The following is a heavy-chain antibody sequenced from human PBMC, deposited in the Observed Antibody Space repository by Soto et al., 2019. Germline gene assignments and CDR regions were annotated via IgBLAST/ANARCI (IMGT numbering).Heavy chain of an antibody. D-gene: IGHD3-22*01. CDR2: MNPNSGNT. Sequence: ASVKVSCKASGYTFTSYDINWVRQATGQGLEWMGWMNPNSGNTGYAQKFQGRVTMTRNTSISTAYMELSSLRSEDTAVYYCARQYKGGYSSAYYMDVWGKATTVTFAS. CDR1: GYTFTSYD. CDR3: ARQYKGGYSSAYYMDV. V-gene: IGHV1-8*01. J-gene: IGHJ6*03.